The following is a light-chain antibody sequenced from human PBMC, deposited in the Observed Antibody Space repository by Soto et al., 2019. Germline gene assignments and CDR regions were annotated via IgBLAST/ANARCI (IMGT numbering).Light chain of an antibody. V-gene: IGKV3-20*01. J-gene: IGKJ1*01. CDR2: AAS. CDR3: QQYGSSPRT. Sequence: EIVLTQYPANLSLSPGERATLSCRASQSVSSYLAWYQQKPGQTPRLLIYAASSRATGIPDRFSGSGSGTDFSLTISRLEAEDFAVYYCQQYGSSPRTFGQGTRWIS. CDR1: QSVSSY.